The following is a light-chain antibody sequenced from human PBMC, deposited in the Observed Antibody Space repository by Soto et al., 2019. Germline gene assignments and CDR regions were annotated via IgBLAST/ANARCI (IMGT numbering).Light chain of an antibody. J-gene: IGKJ1*01. Sequence: EIGLTQSPSTLSLSPGERATLSCRASQSVSSYLAWYQQKPGQAPRLLIYGASTRATGIPARFSGSGSGTEFTLTINSLQPDDFATYYCQHYSAYPWTFGQGTKVDIK. CDR2: GAS. V-gene: IGKV3-11*01. CDR3: QHYSAYPWT. CDR1: QSVSSY.